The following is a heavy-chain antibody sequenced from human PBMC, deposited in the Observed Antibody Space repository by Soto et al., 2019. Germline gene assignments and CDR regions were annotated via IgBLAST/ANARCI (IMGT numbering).Heavy chain of an antibody. CDR1: GFTVSDHY. Sequence: AGGSLRLSCAASGFTVSDHYMDWVRRAPGKGLEWVGRAGNTANSYTTKYAASVEGRFTISKDASKNSLYLQMSSLKIEDTAVYYCIRVIYTSGWYDGEWGRRTLVTVSS. D-gene: IGHD6-19*01. J-gene: IGHJ4*02. V-gene: IGHV3-72*01. CDR3: IRVIYTSGWYDGE. CDR2: AGNTANSYTT.